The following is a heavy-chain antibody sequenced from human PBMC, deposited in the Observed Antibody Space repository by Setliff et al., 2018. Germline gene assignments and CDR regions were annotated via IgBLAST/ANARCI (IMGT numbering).Heavy chain of an antibody. CDR3: VRAVVIRGSKPLDS. V-gene: IGHV3-72*01. J-gene: IGHJ4*02. CDR2: TKNKANAGYM. Sequence: GSLRLSCAAPGFSISDHYMDWVRQAPGKGLEWVGRTKNKANAGYMEYAASVKDRFIISRDDSKNSLYLQMYSLKSDDTAVYYCVRAVVIRGSKPLDSWGQGTLVTVSS. D-gene: IGHD3-10*01. CDR1: GFSISDHY.